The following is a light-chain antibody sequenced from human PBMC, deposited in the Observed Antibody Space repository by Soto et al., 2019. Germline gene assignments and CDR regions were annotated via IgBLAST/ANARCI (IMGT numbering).Light chain of an antibody. V-gene: IGLV2-14*01. Sequence: QSALTQPASVSGSPGQSITISCTGTSSDVGGYNYVSWYQQHPGKAPKLMIYDVSNRPSGVSNRFSGSKSGNTASLTISGLLAEDEADYYCSSYTSSSTLHVFGTGTKLTVL. CDR1: SSDVGGYNY. CDR3: SSYTSSSTLHV. J-gene: IGLJ1*01. CDR2: DVS.